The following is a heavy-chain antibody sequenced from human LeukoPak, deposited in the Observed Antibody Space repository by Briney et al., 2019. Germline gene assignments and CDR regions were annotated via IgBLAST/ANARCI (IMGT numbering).Heavy chain of an antibody. CDR1: GGSISSYY. V-gene: IGHV4-59*12. J-gene: IGHJ4*02. CDR3: ARSYHYDNSGPWDN. D-gene: IGHD3-22*01. Sequence: RASETLSLTCTVSGGSISSYYWSWIRQPPGKGLEWIGYIYYSGSTNYKPSLKSRVTISVDTSKNQFSLKLTSVTAADTAVHYCARSYHYDNSGPWDNWGQGTLVTVSS. CDR2: IYYSGST.